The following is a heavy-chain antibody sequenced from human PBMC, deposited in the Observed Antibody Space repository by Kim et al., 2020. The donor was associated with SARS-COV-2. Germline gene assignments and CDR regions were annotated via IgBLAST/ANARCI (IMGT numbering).Heavy chain of an antibody. CDR1: GYTFTGYY. V-gene: IGHV1-2*02. Sequence: ASVKVSCKASGYTFTGYYMHWLRQAPGQGLEWMGWINPNSGGTNYAQKFQGRVTMTRDTSISTAYMELSRLRSDDTAVYYCAREAPYISSWYSSWGQGTLVTVSS. CDR2: INPNSGGT. J-gene: IGHJ4*02. D-gene: IGHD6-13*01. CDR3: AREAPYISSWYSS.